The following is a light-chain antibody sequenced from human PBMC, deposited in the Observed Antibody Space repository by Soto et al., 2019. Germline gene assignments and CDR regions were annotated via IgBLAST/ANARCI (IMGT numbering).Light chain of an antibody. J-gene: IGKJ4*01. V-gene: IGKV4-1*01. Sequence: DIVMTQSPDSLTVSLGERATIDCKSSQSILYSSTNNNYLAWYQQKPGQPPKLLIYWASIRESGVPDRFSGSESGTDFTLTISSLQAEDVAVYYYQQYYTNIPTFGGGTKVEIK. CDR3: QQYYTNIPT. CDR1: QSILYSSTNNNY. CDR2: WAS.